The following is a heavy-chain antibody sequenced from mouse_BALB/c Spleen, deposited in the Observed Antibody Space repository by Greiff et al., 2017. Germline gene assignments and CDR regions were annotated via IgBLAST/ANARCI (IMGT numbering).Heavy chain of an antibody. J-gene: IGHJ2*01. Sequence: LVESGPELVKPGASVKMSCKASGYTFTSYYIHWVKQRPGQGLEWIGWIYPGDGSTKYNEKFKGKTTLTADKSSSTAYMLLSSLTSEDSAIYFWGGGGGFDYWGQGTTLTVSS. CDR1: GYTFTSYY. V-gene: IGHV1S56*01. CDR2: IYPGDGST. CDR3: GGGGGFDY.